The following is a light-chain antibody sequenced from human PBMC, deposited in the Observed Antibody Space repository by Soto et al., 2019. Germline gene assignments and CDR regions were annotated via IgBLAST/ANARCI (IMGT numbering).Light chain of an antibody. CDR2: ASS. CDR1: QSIYTW. J-gene: IGKJ1*01. CDR3: QQANSFPWT. Sequence: DLQMTQSPSSVSASVGDRVTITCRASQSIYTWLAWYQQKPGKAPELLIYASSNLQSGVPSRFSGSGSVRDFTLTISSLQPEDFATYYCQQANSFPWTFGQGTKVDI. V-gene: IGKV1-12*01.